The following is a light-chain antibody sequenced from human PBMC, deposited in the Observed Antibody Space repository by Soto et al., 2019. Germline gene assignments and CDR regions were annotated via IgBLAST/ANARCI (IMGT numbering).Light chain of an antibody. Sequence: QSALAQPASVSGSPGQSITISCTGTSSDVGAYNYVSWYQQHPGKAPKLMIYEVRGRPSGVSNRFSGSKSGNTASLTISGLQAEDDGDYFCSSYGSTSARYVFGTGTKLTVL. CDR2: EVR. CDR1: SSDVGAYNY. J-gene: IGLJ1*01. CDR3: SSYGSTSARYV. V-gene: IGLV2-14*01.